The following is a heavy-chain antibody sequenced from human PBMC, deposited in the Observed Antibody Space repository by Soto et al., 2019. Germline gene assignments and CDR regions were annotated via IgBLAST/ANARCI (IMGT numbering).Heavy chain of an antibody. Sequence: QVQLVQSGAEVKKPGSSVKVSCKASGGTFSSYAISWVRQAPGQGLEWMGGIIPIFGTANYAQKFQGRVTITADQSTRTDYMELSSLRSEDTAVYYCARALYDYVWGSDRNFDYWGQGTLVTVSS. CDR3: ARALYDYVWGSDRNFDY. V-gene: IGHV1-69*01. D-gene: IGHD3-16*02. CDR2: IIPIFGTA. J-gene: IGHJ4*02. CDR1: GGTFSSYA.